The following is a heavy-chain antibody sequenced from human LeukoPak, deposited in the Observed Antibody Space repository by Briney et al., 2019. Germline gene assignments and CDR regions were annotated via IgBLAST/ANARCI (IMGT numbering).Heavy chain of an antibody. CDR2: IGILGDT. CDR3: ARGGVQVSGIDEFDY. Sequence: GGSLRLSYAPSGFTFIDYDMHWVRHDIGNGLEWVSAIGILGDTHYSGSVKGRFPISRENAESSLYLQMNSLRAEDTAVYYCARGGVQVSGIDEFDYWGQGTLVTVSS. J-gene: IGHJ4*02. D-gene: IGHD6-19*01. V-gene: IGHV3-13*01. CDR1: GFTFIDYD.